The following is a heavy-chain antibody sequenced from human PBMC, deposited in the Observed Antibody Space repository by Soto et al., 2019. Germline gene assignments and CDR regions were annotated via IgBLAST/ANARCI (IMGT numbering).Heavy chain of an antibody. D-gene: IGHD3-22*01. Sequence: QVQLVQSGAEVKKPGSSVKVSCKASGGTFSSYAISWVRQGPGQGLEWMGGIIPIFGTANYAQKFQGRVAITADESTSTAYMALSSLRSEDTAVYYCAREGASGSHIGYWGQGTLVTVSS. V-gene: IGHV1-69*01. CDR3: AREGASGSHIGY. CDR2: IIPIFGTA. J-gene: IGHJ4*02. CDR1: GGTFSSYA.